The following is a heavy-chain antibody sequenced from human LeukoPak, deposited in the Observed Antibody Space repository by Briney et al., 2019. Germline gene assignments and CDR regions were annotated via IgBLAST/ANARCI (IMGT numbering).Heavy chain of an antibody. D-gene: IGHD2-15*01. V-gene: IGHV3-23*01. Sequence: GGSLRLSCAASGFTFSSYAMSWVRQAPGKGLEWVSAISDSGGSTYYADSVKGRFTISRDNSKNTLYLQMNSLRAEDTAVYYCARESCSGGSCYGDYWGQGTLVTVSS. CDR3: ARESCSGGSCYGDY. CDR1: GFTFSSYA. CDR2: ISDSGGST. J-gene: IGHJ4*02.